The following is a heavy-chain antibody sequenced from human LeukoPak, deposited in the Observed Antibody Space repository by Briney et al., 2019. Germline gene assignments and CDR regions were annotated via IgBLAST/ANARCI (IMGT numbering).Heavy chain of an antibody. J-gene: IGHJ6*02. D-gene: IGHD5-18*01. CDR2: FDPEDGET. CDR1: GYTLTELS. V-gene: IGHV1-24*01. Sequence: ASVKVSCKVSGYTLTELSMHWVRQAPGKGLEWMGGFDPEDGETIYAQKFQGRVTMTEDTSTDTAYMELSSLRSEDTAVYYCATARLWHYGMDVWGQGTTVTVSS. CDR3: ATARLWHYGMDV.